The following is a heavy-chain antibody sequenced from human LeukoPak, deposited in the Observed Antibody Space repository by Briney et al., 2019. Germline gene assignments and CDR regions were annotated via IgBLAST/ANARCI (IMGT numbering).Heavy chain of an antibody. Sequence: SETLSLTCTVSGGSISSYYWSWIRQPPGKGLEWIGYIYYSGSTNYNPSLKSRVTISVDRSKNQFSLKLSSVTAADTAVYYCARNTMDRGVIPFDYWGQGTLVTVSS. CDR3: ARNTMDRGVIPFDY. CDR2: IYYSGST. CDR1: GGSISSYY. V-gene: IGHV4-59*12. D-gene: IGHD3-10*01. J-gene: IGHJ4*02.